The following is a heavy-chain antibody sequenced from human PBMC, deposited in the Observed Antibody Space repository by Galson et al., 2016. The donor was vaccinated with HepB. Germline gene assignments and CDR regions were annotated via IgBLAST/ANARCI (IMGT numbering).Heavy chain of an antibody. D-gene: IGHD2-2*01. CDR3: ARDSTTSPREYYGIDV. V-gene: IGHV4-30-4*01. J-gene: IGHJ6*01. Sequence: PLSLTCSVSGASISRGDYYWSWIRQPPGKGLEWIGYIHSSGTTQYNPSLKRRLIISLDTSWNQFSLKLSAVTAADTAVYYCARDSTTSPREYYGIDVWGQGTTVTVSS. CDR2: IHSSGTT. CDR1: GASISRGDYY.